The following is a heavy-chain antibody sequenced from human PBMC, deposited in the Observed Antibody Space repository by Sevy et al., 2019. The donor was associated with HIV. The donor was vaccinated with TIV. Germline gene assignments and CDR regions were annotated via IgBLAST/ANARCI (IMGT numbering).Heavy chain of an antibody. CDR3: ARGHYSSSRSFSKFDS. J-gene: IGHJ4*02. D-gene: IGHD3-10*01. V-gene: IGHV3-33*01. Sequence: GGYLRLSCAASGFTFSNYGMHWVRQAPGKGLEWVAVIWFDGSNKYYGDSVKGRFTISRDNSKNTMYLQMNSLRAEDTPVYYCARGHYSSSRSFSKFDSWGQGALVTVSS. CDR1: GFTFSNYG. CDR2: IWFDGSNK.